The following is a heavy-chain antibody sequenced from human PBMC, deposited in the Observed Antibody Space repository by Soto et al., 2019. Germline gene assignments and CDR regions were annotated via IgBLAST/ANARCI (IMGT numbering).Heavy chain of an antibody. V-gene: IGHV1-3*01. CDR2: INAGNGNT. CDR1: GYTFTSYA. J-gene: IGHJ4*02. D-gene: IGHD1-26*01. CDR3: ATQAGRIVGATVFDY. Sequence: ASVKVSCKASGYTFTSYAMHWVRQAPGQRLEWMGWINAGNGNTKYSQKFQGRVTITRDTSASTAYMELSSLRSEDTAVYYCATQAGRIVGATVFDYWGQGTLGTVSS.